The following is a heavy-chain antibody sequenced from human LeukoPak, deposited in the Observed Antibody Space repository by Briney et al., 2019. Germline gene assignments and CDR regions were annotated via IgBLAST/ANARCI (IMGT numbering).Heavy chain of an antibody. D-gene: IGHD6-19*01. CDR3: ARRKPSGSGWLFDY. V-gene: IGHV4-39*01. CDR2: INHSGST. CDR1: GGSVSSGSYY. J-gene: IGHJ4*02. Sequence: SETLSLTCTVSGGSVSSGSYYWSWIRQPPGKGLEWIGEINHSGSTYYSPSLKSRVTMSVDTSKNQFSLNLSSVTAADTAVYYCARRKPSGSGWLFDYWGQGTLVTVSS.